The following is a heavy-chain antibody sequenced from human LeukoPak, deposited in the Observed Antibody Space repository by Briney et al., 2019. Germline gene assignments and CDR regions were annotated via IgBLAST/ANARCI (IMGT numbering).Heavy chain of an antibody. J-gene: IGHJ3*02. CDR1: GGSISSYY. CDR3: ARGSHCSSTSCSDAFDI. CDR2: IYYSGST. V-gene: IGHV4-59*12. D-gene: IGHD2-2*01. Sequence: SETLSLTCTVSGGSISSYYWSWIRQPPGKGLEWIGYIYYSGSTNYNPSLKSRVTISVDTSKNQFSLKLSSVTAADTAVYYCARGSHCSSTSCSDAFDIWGQGTMVTVSS.